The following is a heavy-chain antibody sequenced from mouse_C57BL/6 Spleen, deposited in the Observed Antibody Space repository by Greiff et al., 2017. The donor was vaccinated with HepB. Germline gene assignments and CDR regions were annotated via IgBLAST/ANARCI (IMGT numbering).Heavy chain of an antibody. CDR2: IDPETGGT. V-gene: IGHV1-15*01. Sequence: QVQLQQSGAELARPGASVTLSCKASGYTFTDYEMHWVKQTPVHGLEWIGAIDPETGGTAYNQKFKGKAILTADKSSSTAYMELRSLTSEDSAVYYCTRRTPLYWYFDVWGTGTTVTVSS. CDR3: TRRTPLYWYFDV. J-gene: IGHJ1*03. CDR1: GYTFTDYE.